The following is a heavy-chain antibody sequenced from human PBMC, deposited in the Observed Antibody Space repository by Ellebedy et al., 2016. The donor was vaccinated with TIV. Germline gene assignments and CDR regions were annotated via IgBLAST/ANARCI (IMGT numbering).Heavy chain of an antibody. CDR2: ISGSGTTT. Sequence: GGSLRLSCAASGFTFSNYAMSWVRQASGKGLEWVSVISGSGTTTYYADSVKGRFTISRGNAKNSLYLQMNSLRAEDTAVYYCAGGIGVAGTSLGYWGQGTLVTVSS. J-gene: IGHJ4*02. D-gene: IGHD6-19*01. CDR1: GFTFSNYA. CDR3: AGGIGVAGTSLGY. V-gene: IGHV3-23*01.